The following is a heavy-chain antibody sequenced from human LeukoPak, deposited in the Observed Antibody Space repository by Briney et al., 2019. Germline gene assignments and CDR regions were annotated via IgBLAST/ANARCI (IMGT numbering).Heavy chain of an antibody. J-gene: IGHJ4*02. CDR3: ARLGLHGSGTYYFFDY. D-gene: IGHD3-10*01. CDR1: GYTFTIYG. CDR2: ISAYNGNT. Sequence: ASVTVSCTASGYTFTIYGISWVRQAPGQGLEWMGWISAYNGNTNYAQKLQGRVTMTTDTSTSTAYMELRSLRSDDTAVYYCARLGLHGSGTYYFFDYWGQGTLVTVSS. V-gene: IGHV1-18*01.